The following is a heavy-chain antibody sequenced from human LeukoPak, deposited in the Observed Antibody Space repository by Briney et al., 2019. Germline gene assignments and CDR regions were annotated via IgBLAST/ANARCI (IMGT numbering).Heavy chain of an antibody. J-gene: IGHJ4*02. CDR1: GYTFTGYY. CDR2: IIPIFGTA. CDR3: ASYYYDSSGYYSIDY. D-gene: IGHD3-22*01. V-gene: IGHV1-69*05. Sequence: GASVKVSCKASGYTFTGYYMHWVRQAPGQGLEWMGGIIPIFGTANYAQKFQGRVTITTDESTSTAYMELSSLRSEDTPVYYSASYYYDSSGYYSIDYWGQGTLVTVSS.